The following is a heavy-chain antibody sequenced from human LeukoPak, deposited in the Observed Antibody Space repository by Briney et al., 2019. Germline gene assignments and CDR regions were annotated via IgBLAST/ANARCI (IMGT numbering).Heavy chain of an antibody. J-gene: IGHJ4*02. Sequence: GESLRLSCAASGFTFSNYSMNWVRQAPGKGLEWVSSISGSSSYMYYADSMKGRFTISRDNAKNSLYLQMNSLRAEDTAVYYCARGPHRDGATTGLDYWGQGTLVTVSS. CDR2: ISGSSSYM. CDR1: GFTFSNYS. D-gene: IGHD1-26*01. CDR3: ARGPHRDGATTGLDY. V-gene: IGHV3-21*01.